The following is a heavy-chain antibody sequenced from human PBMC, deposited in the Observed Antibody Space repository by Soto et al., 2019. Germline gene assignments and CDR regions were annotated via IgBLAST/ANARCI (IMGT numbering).Heavy chain of an antibody. J-gene: IGHJ3*02. D-gene: IGHD2-21*02. V-gene: IGHV1-58*01. CDR3: AAEGRTYCGGDCYDAFDI. CDR1: GFTFTSSA. CDR2: IVVGSGNT. Sequence: SVKVSCKASGFTFTSSAVQWVRQARGQRLEWIGWIVVGSGNTNYAQKSQERVTITRDMSTSTAYMELSSLRSEDTAVYYCAAEGRTYCGGDCYDAFDIWGQGTMVTVSS.